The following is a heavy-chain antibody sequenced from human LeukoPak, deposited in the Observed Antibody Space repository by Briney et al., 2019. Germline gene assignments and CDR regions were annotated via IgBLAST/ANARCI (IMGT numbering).Heavy chain of an antibody. CDR2: INPNSGDT. CDR3: ARAHRLCSGGFCYATDY. J-gene: IGHJ4*02. Sequence: ASVKVSCKASGYMFTGYYMHWVRQAPGQGLEWMGWINPNSGDTNYAQKFQGRVTMTRDTSISTAYMELSNLRSDDTAVYYCARAHRLCSGGFCYATDYWGQGTLVTVSS. D-gene: IGHD2-15*01. V-gene: IGHV1-2*02. CDR1: GYMFTGYY.